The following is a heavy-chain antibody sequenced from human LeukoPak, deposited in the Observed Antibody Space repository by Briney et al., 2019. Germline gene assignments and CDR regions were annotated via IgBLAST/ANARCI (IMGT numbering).Heavy chain of an antibody. CDR1: GGSISSYY. D-gene: IGHD3-3*01. V-gene: IGHV4-59*01. CDR2: IYYSGST. J-gene: IGHJ6*03. CDR3: ARVIFGVVRDYYYYMDV. Sequence: PSETLSLTCTVSGGSISSYYWSWIRQPPGKGLEWIGYIYYSGSTNYNPSLKSRVTISVDTSKNQFSLKLSSVTAADTAVYYCARVIFGVVRDYYYYMDVWGKGTTVTVSS.